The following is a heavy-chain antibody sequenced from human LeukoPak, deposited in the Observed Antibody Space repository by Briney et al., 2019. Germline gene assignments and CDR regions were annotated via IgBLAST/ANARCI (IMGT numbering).Heavy chain of an antibody. CDR2: INHSGST. V-gene: IGHV4-34*01. Sequence: SETLSLTCAVYGGPFSGYYWSWIRQPPGKGLEWIGEINHSGSTNYNPSLKSRVTISVDTSKNQFSLKLSSVTAADTAVYCCASRVKYYDSSGYPYWGQGTLVTVSS. J-gene: IGHJ4*02. CDR3: ASRVKYYDSSGYPY. CDR1: GGPFSGYY. D-gene: IGHD3-22*01.